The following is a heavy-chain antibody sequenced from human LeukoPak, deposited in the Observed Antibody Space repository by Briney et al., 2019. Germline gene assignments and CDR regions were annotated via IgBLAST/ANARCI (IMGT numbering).Heavy chain of an antibody. Sequence: SETLSLTCAVSGGSISSSNWWSWVRQPPGKGLEWIGEIYHSGSTNYNPSLKSRVTISVDKSKNQFSLKLSSVTAADTAVYYCARGRIAARPNWFDPWGQGTLVTVSS. D-gene: IGHD6-6*01. V-gene: IGHV4-4*02. J-gene: IGHJ5*02. CDR1: GGSISSSNW. CDR3: ARGRIAARPNWFDP. CDR2: IYHSGST.